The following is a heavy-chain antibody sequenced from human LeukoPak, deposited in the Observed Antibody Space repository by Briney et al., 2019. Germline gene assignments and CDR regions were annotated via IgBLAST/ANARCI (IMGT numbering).Heavy chain of an antibody. CDR2: IIPIFGIA. CDR3: AREGYYDSSGYSPPAYYFDY. Sequence: PVKVSCKASGGTFSSYAISWVRQAPGQGLEWMGRIIPIFGIANYAQKFQGRVTITADKSTSTAYMELSSLRSEDTAVYYCAREGYYDSSGYSPPAYYFDYWGQGTLVTVSS. J-gene: IGHJ4*02. CDR1: GGTFSSYA. D-gene: IGHD3-22*01. V-gene: IGHV1-69*04.